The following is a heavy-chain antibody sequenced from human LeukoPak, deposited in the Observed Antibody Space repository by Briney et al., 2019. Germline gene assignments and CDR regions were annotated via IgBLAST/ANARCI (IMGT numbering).Heavy chain of an antibody. Sequence: ASVKVSCKASGYTFTSYDINWVRQATGQGLEWMGWMNPNSGNTGYAQKFQGRVTITRNTSISTAYMELSSLRSEDTAVYYCARGPQWFGEEIAYYFDYWSQGSLVTVSS. V-gene: IGHV1-8*03. D-gene: IGHD3-10*01. CDR3: ARGPQWFGEEIAYYFDY. CDR1: GYTFTSYD. CDR2: MNPNSGNT. J-gene: IGHJ4*02.